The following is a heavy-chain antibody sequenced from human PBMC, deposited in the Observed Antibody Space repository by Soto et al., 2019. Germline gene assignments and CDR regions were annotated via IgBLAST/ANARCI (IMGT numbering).Heavy chain of an antibody. CDR2: IWYDGSNK. CDR3: ASVVSSWRVDYGMDV. D-gene: IGHD6-13*01. V-gene: IGHV3-33*01. Sequence: QVQLVESGGAVFQPGRSLRLSCAAYGFTFSSYGMHWVGQAPGKGLEGVAVIWYDGSNKYYADSVKGRFTISRDNSKNTLYLQMNSLRAEDTAVYYCASVVSSWRVDYGMDVWGQGTTVTVSS. J-gene: IGHJ6*02. CDR1: GFTFSSYG.